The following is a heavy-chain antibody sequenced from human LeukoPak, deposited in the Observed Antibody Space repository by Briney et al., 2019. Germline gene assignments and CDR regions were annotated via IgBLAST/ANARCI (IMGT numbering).Heavy chain of an antibody. CDR3: ASRYCTSTNCYAFDI. CDR2: ISSDSNYI. Sequence: GGSLRLSCAASGFTFSSYAMNWVRQAPGKGLEWVSSISSDSNYIFYADSVQGRFTISRDNAENSLFLQMNSLRAEDTAVYYCASRYCTSTNCYAFDIWGQGTMVTVSS. V-gene: IGHV3-21*01. D-gene: IGHD2-2*01. J-gene: IGHJ3*02. CDR1: GFTFSSYA.